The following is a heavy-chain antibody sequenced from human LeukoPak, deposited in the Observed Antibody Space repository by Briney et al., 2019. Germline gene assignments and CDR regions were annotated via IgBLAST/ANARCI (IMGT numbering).Heavy chain of an antibody. Sequence: SETLSLTCTAADGSISCCYGSWLRQPPGKVLELIGYIYYSWSTNYNPSLKSRVTISVDMSKNQFSLKLSCVTAADTAMYYCARHKAYYDSGGYYGYCYGMDVWGQGTTVTVSS. D-gene: IGHD3-22*01. CDR1: DGSISCCY. CDR3: ARHKAYYDSGGYYGYCYGMDV. V-gene: IGHV4-59*08. CDR2: IYYSWST. J-gene: IGHJ6*02.